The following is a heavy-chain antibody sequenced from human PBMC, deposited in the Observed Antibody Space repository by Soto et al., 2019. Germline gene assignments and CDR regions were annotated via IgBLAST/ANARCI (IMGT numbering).Heavy chain of an antibody. CDR1: GGSISSYY. CDR2: IYTSGST. V-gene: IGHV4-4*07. Sequence: SETLSLTCTVSGGSISSYYWTWIRQPSGKGLEWIGRIYTSGSTNYNPSLKSRVTLSVDTSKNQFSLKLVSVTAADTAVYYCARDLKFGQADYWGQGSQVTVSS. J-gene: IGHJ4*02. D-gene: IGHD3-10*01. CDR3: ARDLKFGQADY.